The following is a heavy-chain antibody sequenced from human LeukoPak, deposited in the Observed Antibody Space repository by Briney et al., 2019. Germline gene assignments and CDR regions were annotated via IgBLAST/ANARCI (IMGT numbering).Heavy chain of an antibody. J-gene: IGHJ4*02. V-gene: IGHV4-30-4*01. CDR1: GGSISSGDYY. Sequence: PSQTLSLTCTVSGGSISSGDYYWSWIRQPPGKGLEWIGYIYYSGSTYYNPSLKGRVTISVDTSKNQFSLKLSSVTAADTAVYYCARGTAYGDYGGGYFDYWGKGTLVTVSS. CDR3: ARGTAYGDYGGGYFDY. D-gene: IGHD4-17*01. CDR2: IYYSGST.